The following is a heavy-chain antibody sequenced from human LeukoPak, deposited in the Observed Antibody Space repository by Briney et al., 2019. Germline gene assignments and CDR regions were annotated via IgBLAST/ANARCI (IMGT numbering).Heavy chain of an antibody. CDR1: GFTFSSYW. Sequence: GGSLRLSCAASGFTFSSYWMSWVRQAPGKGLEWVANIKQDGSEKYYVDSVKGRFTISRDNAKNSLYLQMNSLRAEDTAVYYCARIRGSGYDDFDYWGQGTLVTVSS. CDR3: ARIRGSGYDDFDY. CDR2: IKQDGSEK. D-gene: IGHD5-12*01. V-gene: IGHV3-7*01. J-gene: IGHJ4*02.